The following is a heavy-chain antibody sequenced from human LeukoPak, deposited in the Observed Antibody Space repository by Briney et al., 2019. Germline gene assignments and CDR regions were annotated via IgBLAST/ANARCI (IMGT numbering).Heavy chain of an antibody. CDR1: GFIFGDYW. Sequence: PGGSLRLSCVASGFIFGDYWMRWVRQAPGKGLEWVATINQNGGVKYYVDSVKGRFTISRDNSKNTLYLQMNSLRAEDTAVYYCATYNWNYNFDYWGQGTLVTVSS. CDR3: ATYNWNYNFDY. V-gene: IGHV3-7*03. D-gene: IGHD1-7*01. J-gene: IGHJ4*02. CDR2: INQNGGVK.